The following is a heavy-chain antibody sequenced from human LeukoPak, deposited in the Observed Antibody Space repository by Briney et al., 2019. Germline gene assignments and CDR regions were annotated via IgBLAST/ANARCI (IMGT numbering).Heavy chain of an antibody. CDR3: ARETYYYDSSGYYRYFDY. CDR1: GGSISSYY. V-gene: IGHV4-59*01. CDR2: IYYSGST. Sequence: SETLSLTCTVSGGSISSYYWSWIRQPPRKGLEWIGYIYYSGSTNYNPSLKSRVTISVDTSKNQFSLKLSSVTAADTAVYYCARETYYYDSSGYYRYFDYWGQGTLVTVSS. D-gene: IGHD3-22*01. J-gene: IGHJ4*02.